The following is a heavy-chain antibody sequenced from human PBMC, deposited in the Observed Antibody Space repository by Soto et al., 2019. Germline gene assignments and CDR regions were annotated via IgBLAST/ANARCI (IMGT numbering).Heavy chain of an antibody. CDR1: GFTFSSHW. D-gene: IGHD1-1*01. Sequence: GGSLRLSCAASGFTFSSHWMHWVRQAPGKGLVWVSHIGPSGSGTRDADSVQGRFTISRDNARDTLYLQMNSLRDEDTAVYYCTRDNNWSYDYWGQGILVTVSS. J-gene: IGHJ4*02. CDR3: TRDNNWSYDY. CDR2: IGPSGSGT. V-gene: IGHV3-74*01.